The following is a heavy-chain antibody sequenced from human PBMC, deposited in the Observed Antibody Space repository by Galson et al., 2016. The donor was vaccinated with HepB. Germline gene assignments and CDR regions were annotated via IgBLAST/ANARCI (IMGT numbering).Heavy chain of an antibody. CDR1: GGSIISYY. CDR2: IYHSGIT. CDR3: ARDSDNYYGMDV. J-gene: IGHJ6*02. Sequence: LSLTCTVSGGSIISYYWTWIRQPPGKGLEWIGYIYHSGITNYNPSLKSRVTISLDTSKNQFSLKLSSVTAADTALYYCARDSDNYYGMDVWGQGTTVTVSS. D-gene: IGHD1-26*01. V-gene: IGHV4-59*01.